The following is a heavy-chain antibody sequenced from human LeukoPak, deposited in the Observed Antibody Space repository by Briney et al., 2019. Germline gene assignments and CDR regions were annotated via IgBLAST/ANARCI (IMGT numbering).Heavy chain of an antibody. J-gene: IGHJ4*02. CDR3: ARVAVTMVRGVPSGDY. CDR1: GFTFSSYW. V-gene: IGHV3-7*01. D-gene: IGHD3-10*01. Sequence: PGGSLRLSCAASGFTFSSYWMSWVRQAPGKGLEWVANIKQDGSEKYYVDSVKGRFTISRDNAKNSLYLQMNSLRAEDTAVYYCARVAVTMVRGVPSGDYWGQGTLVTVSS. CDR2: IKQDGSEK.